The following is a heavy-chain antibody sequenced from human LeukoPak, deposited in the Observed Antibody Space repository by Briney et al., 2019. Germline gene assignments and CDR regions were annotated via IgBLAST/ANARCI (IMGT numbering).Heavy chain of an antibody. CDR2: SRNSGTTI. V-gene: IGHV3-11*04. D-gene: IGHD6-19*01. Sequence: PGGSLRLSCVASGFTFSDYYMSWIRQAPGKGLEWFSYSRNSGTTIHYADSVKGRFTISRDNAKNSLYLQMNSLRAEDTAVYYCARDRGAVTDVFDYWGQGTLVTVSS. J-gene: IGHJ4*02. CDR3: ARDRGAVTDVFDY. CDR1: GFTFSDYY.